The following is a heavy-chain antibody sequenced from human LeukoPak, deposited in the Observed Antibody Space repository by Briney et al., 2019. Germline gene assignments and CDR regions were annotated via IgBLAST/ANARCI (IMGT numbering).Heavy chain of an antibody. V-gene: IGHV1-24*01. J-gene: IGHJ4*02. CDR2: FDPEDGET. CDR1: GYTLTELS. D-gene: IGHD2-2*02. CDR3: ATAYCSSTSCYIGPFDY. Sequence: ASVKVSCKVSGYTLTELSMHWVRQAPGKGLEWMGGFDPEDGETIYAQKFQGRVTMTEDTSTDTAYMELSSLRSEDTAVYYCATAYCSSTSCYIGPFDYWGQGTLVTVSS.